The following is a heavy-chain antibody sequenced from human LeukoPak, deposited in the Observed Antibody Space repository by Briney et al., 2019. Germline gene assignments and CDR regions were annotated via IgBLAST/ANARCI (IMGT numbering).Heavy chain of an antibody. CDR2: ISSSSSYI. D-gene: IGHD3-10*01. Sequence: GGSLRLSCAASGFTFSSYSMNWVRQAPGKGLEWVSSISSSSSYINYADSVKGRFTISRDNAKNSLYLQMNSLRAEDTAVYYCARDGWSTMVRGVIDFDYWGQGTLVTVSS. V-gene: IGHV3-21*01. CDR3: ARDGWSTMVRGVIDFDY. J-gene: IGHJ4*02. CDR1: GFTFSSYS.